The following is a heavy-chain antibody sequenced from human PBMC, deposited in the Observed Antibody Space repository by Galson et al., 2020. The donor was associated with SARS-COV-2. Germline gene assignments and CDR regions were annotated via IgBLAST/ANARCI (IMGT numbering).Heavy chain of an antibody. CDR3: ARVCGPRITIFGVVDYYYYMDV. V-gene: IGHV4-31*02. CDR1: GGSISSGGYY. D-gene: IGHD3-3*01. CDR2: IYYSRRT. Sequence: SQTLSLTCAVSGGSISSGGYYWSWIRQHPGKGLEWIGYIYYSRRTYYNPSLKSRVTISVATSKNQFSLKLSSVTAADTAVYYCARVCGPRITIFGVVDYYYYMDVWGKGTTVTVSS. J-gene: IGHJ6*03.